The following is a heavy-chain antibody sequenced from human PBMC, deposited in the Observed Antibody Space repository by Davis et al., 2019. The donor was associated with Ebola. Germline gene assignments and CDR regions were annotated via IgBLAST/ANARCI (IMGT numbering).Heavy chain of an antibody. V-gene: IGHV3-30-3*01. Sequence: PGGSLRLSCAASGFTFSSYAMHWVRQAPGKGLEWVAVISYDGSNKYYADSVKGRFTISRDNSKNTLYLQMNSLRAEDTAVYYCARDRIGGGNAFDIWGQGTMVTVSS. CDR3: ARDRIGGGNAFDI. D-gene: IGHD2/OR15-2a*01. CDR2: ISYDGSNK. J-gene: IGHJ3*02. CDR1: GFTFSSYA.